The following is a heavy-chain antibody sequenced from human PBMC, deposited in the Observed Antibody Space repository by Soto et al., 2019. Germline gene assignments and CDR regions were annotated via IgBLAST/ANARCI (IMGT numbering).Heavy chain of an antibody. J-gene: IGHJ4*02. CDR2: IYYSGIT. D-gene: IGHD6-19*01. CDR3: ARSGSGSGWL. Sequence: PSETLSLTFTVSGGSVSSGRFYRSWIRQPPGKELEWIGYIYYSGITKYNSSLRSRVTISVDTSKNQCSLKLTSVTAADTAVYYCARSGSGSGWLGGQGTLVTVSS. V-gene: IGHV4-61*01. CDR1: GGSVSSGRFY.